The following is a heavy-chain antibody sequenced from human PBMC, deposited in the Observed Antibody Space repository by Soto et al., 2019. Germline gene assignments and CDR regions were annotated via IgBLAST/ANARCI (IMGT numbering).Heavy chain of an antibody. CDR2: IDHSGST. Sequence: QLQLQESGSGLVKPSQTLSLTCAVSGGSISSGGYSWSWIRQPPGKGLEWIGYIDHSGSTFYNPSLKSRVTISVARSKNQFSLKLSSVTAADTAVYYFARGQVVAAQHWGQGTLVTVSS. D-gene: IGHD2-15*01. J-gene: IGHJ4*02. CDR1: GGSISSGGYS. V-gene: IGHV4-30-2*01. CDR3: ARGQVVAAQH.